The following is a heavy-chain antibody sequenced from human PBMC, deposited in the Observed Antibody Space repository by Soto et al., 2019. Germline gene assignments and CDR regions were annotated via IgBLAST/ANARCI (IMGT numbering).Heavy chain of an antibody. CDR2: TYYRSKWYN. J-gene: IGHJ5*02. CDR1: GDSVSGNSAA. D-gene: IGHD6-19*01. CDR3: ARDRGLALAGTGGGWFDP. Sequence: SQTLSLTCAISGDSVSGNSAAWNWIRQSPSGGLEWLGRTYYRSKWYNDYAVSVKSRITINPDTSKNQFSLQLNSVTPEDTAVYYCARDRGLALAGTGGGWFDPWGQGTLVTVCS. V-gene: IGHV6-1*01.